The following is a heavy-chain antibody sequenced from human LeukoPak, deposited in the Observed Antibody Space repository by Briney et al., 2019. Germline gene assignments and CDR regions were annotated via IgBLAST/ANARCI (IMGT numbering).Heavy chain of an antibody. CDR1: GFTLTNYW. Sequence: GSLRLSCAASGFTLTNYWMAWVRQAPGRGLEWVANIKQDGSEKYYVDSVKGRFTISRDNAKNSLYLQMNSLRVEDTAVYYCARDLVVVSAGDWFDPWGQGTLVTVSA. CDR2: IKQDGSEK. J-gene: IGHJ5*02. CDR3: ARDLVVVSAGDWFDP. D-gene: IGHD2-2*01. V-gene: IGHV3-7*01.